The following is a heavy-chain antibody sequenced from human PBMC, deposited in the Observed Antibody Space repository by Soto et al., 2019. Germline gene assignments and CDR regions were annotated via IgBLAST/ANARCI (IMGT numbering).Heavy chain of an antibody. CDR2: ISAYTGNT. CDR3: ARDHPSAEAVPAASGLDY. J-gene: IGHJ4*02. Sequence: GASVKVSCKASGYTFRSFGVTWVRQAPGQGLEWMGWISAYTGNTNYAQKLQGRLTMTTDTSTSTAYMELRSLTSDDTAIYYCARDHPSAEAVPAASGLDYWGQGTLVTVSS. V-gene: IGHV1-18*01. CDR1: GYTFRSFG. D-gene: IGHD2-2*01.